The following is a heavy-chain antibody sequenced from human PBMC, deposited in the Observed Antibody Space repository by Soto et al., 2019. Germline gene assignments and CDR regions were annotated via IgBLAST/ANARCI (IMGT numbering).Heavy chain of an antibody. CDR3: ARRFPDDGRYWGFFDF. D-gene: IGHD1-26*01. CDR2: IYYRGNT. J-gene: IGHJ4*02. CDR1: GGSVSSGDYH. Sequence: QVQLQESGPRLVKPSETLSLSCTVSGGSVSSGDYHWSWIRQPPGKALEWIGYIYYRGNTNYNPSLMSRVTISLDRTKNQFSLKLTSVTAADTAVYYCARRFPDDGRYWGFFDFWGQGSLVTVSS. V-gene: IGHV4-61*08.